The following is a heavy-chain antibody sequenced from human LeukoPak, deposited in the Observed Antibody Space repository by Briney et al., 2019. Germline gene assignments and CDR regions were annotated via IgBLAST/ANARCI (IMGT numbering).Heavy chain of an antibody. D-gene: IGHD6-13*01. Sequence: GGSLRLSCATSGFSFTDYPMNWVRQAPGKGLEWISNIRTTAEGAKYAYYADSVKGRFTISRDNAKKLLYLQMNSLRAEDTAVYYCARDDGSSSGGYWGQGTLVTVSS. CDR1: GFSFTDYP. CDR2: IRTTAEGAKYA. J-gene: IGHJ4*02. V-gene: IGHV3-21*05. CDR3: ARDDGSSSGGY.